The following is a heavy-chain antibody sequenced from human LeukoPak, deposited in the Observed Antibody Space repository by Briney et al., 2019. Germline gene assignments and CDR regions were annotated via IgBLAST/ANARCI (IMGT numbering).Heavy chain of an antibody. CDR2: INHSGNT. J-gene: IGHJ4*02. V-gene: IGHV4-34*01. CDR1: GGSFSGYY. D-gene: IGHD6-19*01. CDR3: ARDVRGGWYNRYFDY. Sequence: MTSETLSLTCAVYGGSFSGYYWSWIRQPPGKGLEWIGEINHSGNTNYNPSLKSRVTISVDTSKNQFSLKLSSVTAADTAVYYCARDVRGGWYNRYFDYWGQGTLVTVSS.